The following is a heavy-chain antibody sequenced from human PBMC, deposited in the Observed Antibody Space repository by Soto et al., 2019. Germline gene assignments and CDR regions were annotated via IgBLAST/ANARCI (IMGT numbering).Heavy chain of an antibody. CDR1: GFTFSSYG. CDR3: AKDLDILSGENYYDGMEV. Sequence: PGGSLRLSCAASGFTFSSYGMHWVCQAPGKGLEWVAVISYDGSNQYYADSVKGGFTIARDNSKNTLYLQMNSLRAEDTAVYYCAKDLDILSGENYYDGMEVWAQGTTVTVSS. J-gene: IGHJ6*02. CDR2: ISYDGSNQ. D-gene: IGHD3-9*01. V-gene: IGHV3-30*18.